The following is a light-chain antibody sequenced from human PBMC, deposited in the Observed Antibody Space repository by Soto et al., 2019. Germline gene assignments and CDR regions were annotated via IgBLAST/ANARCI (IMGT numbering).Light chain of an antibody. Sequence: EIVLTQSPATLSVSPGETATLSCRASQTLSSDLVWYQQKPGQAPRLLVYGASARASGVPARFSGSGSGTEFTLTISGLQSEDFAIYYCQQYKNWPRTFGQGTKVEIK. CDR3: QQYKNWPRT. J-gene: IGKJ1*01. V-gene: IGKV3-15*01. CDR2: GAS. CDR1: QTLSSD.